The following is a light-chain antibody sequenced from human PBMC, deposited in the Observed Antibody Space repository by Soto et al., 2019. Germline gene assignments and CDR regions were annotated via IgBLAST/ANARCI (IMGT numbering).Light chain of an antibody. CDR3: QSSDSSLRV. J-gene: IGLJ2*01. Sequence: QSVLTQPPSVSGAPGQRVTISCTGSSSRASYDVHWYQQLPGTAPKLLIYGNSNRPSGVPDRFSGSKSGTSASLAITGLQAEDEADYYCQSSDSSLRVFGGGTKLTVL. CDR1: SSRASYD. V-gene: IGLV1-40*01. CDR2: GNS.